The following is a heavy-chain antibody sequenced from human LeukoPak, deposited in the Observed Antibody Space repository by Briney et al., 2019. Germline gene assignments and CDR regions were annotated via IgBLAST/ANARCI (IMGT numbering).Heavy chain of an antibody. CDR2: IKSKTDDGTT. Sequence: PGGSLRLSCVVSGFTFNNAWLSWVRQAPGKGLEWVGRIKSKTDDGTTDYAAPVKGRFIISRDDSKNALYLQMNNLKSEDTAVYYCTTVYYDFWSGYNFYLDYWGQGTLVTVSS. V-gene: IGHV3-15*01. CDR1: GFTFNNAW. J-gene: IGHJ4*02. CDR3: TTVYYDFWSGYNFYLDY. D-gene: IGHD3-3*01.